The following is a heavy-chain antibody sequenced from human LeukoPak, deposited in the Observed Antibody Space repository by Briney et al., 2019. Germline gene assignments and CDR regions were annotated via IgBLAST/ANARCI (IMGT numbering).Heavy chain of an antibody. J-gene: IGHJ4*02. D-gene: IGHD3-22*01. CDR3: ARDKPSWGSSGTHFDY. Sequence: GGSLRLSCAASGFTFSSYWMSWVRQAPGKGLEWGATIKKDGTEKYYVDSVKGRFTISRDNAKNSLYLQMNGLWAEDTAVYYCARDKPSWGSSGTHFDYWGQGTLVTVSS. V-gene: IGHV3-7*01. CDR1: GFTFSSYW. CDR2: IKKDGTEK.